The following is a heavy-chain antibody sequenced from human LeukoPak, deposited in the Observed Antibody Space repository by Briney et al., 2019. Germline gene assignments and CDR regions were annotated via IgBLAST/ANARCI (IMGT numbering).Heavy chain of an antibody. CDR2: ISWNSANI. V-gene: IGHV3-9*01. Sequence: GGSLRLSCAASGFSIDDYAIHWVRQPPGKGLEWVSGISWNSANIGYADSIKGRFTIPRDNAKNSVDLQIDSLRAEDTALYYCAKDNGPKSALDLWGQGTVVIVSS. CDR1: GFSIDDYA. D-gene: IGHD4-17*01. J-gene: IGHJ3*01. CDR3: AKDNGPKSALDL.